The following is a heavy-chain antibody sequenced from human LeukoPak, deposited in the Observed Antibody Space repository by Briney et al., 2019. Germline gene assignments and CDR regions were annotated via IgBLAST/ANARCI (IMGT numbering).Heavy chain of an antibody. Sequence: GGSLRLSCAASGFTFSSYGMHWVRQAPGKGLEWVAFIRYDGSNKYYADSVKGRFTISRDNSKNTLYLQMNSLRAEDTAVYYCAKPITGTTSWFDPWGQGTLVTVSS. J-gene: IGHJ5*02. D-gene: IGHD1-14*01. CDR1: GFTFSSYG. V-gene: IGHV3-30*02. CDR3: AKPITGTTSWFDP. CDR2: IRYDGSNK.